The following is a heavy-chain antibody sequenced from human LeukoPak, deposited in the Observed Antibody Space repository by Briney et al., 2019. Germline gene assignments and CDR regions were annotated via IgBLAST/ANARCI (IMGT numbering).Heavy chain of an antibody. CDR2: ISGSGGST. Sequence: PGGSLRLSCAASGFTFSTYAMSWVRQAPGKGLEWVSAISGSGGSTYYADSVKGRFTISRDNSKNTLYLQMNSLRAEDTAVYYCAKTEDYDFWPVSYGMDVWGQGTTVTVSS. V-gene: IGHV3-23*01. D-gene: IGHD3-3*01. CDR1: GFTFSTYA. J-gene: IGHJ6*02. CDR3: AKTEDYDFWPVSYGMDV.